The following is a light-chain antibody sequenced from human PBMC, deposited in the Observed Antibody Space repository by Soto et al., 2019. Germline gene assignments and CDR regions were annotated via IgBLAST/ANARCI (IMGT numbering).Light chain of an antibody. CDR2: GAS. V-gene: IGKV3-15*01. CDR3: HQYYTWVRET. CDR1: QSVSSN. J-gene: IGKJ2*01. Sequence: EIVMTQSPATLSVSPGERATLSCRASQSVSSNLAWYQQKPGQAPRLLIYGASTRATGIPARFSGSGSGTEFTLTISSLQSEDFAVYYCHQYYTWVRETFGQGTKLEIK.